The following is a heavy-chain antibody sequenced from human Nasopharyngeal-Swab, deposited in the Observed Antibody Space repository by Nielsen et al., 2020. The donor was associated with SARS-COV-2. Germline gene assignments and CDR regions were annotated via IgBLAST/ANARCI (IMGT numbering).Heavy chain of an antibody. V-gene: IGHV3-9*01. Sequence: SLKISCAASGFTFENYAMHWVRQPPGKGLEWVSGITWNSGNKGYAESVQGRFTISRDNAKNSLYLQMNSLRAEDTAVYYCARDVGTDVETVATTDSDGLDIWGLGTMVTVSS. CDR3: ARDVGTDVETVATTDSDGLDI. J-gene: IGHJ3*02. D-gene: IGHD5-12*01. CDR2: ITWNSGNK. CDR1: GFTFENYA.